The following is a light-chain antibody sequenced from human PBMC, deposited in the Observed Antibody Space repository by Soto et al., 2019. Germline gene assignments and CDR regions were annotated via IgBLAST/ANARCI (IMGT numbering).Light chain of an antibody. J-gene: IGKJ1*01. Sequence: DIQMTQSPSSLSASVGDRVTITCRASQGISNYLAWYQQKPGKVPKLLIYAASTLQSGVPSRFSGSGSGTDFTLTISSLQPEEVATYYCQKYNSAPPSTFGQGTKVEIK. CDR1: QGISNY. V-gene: IGKV1-27*01. CDR3: QKYNSAPPST. CDR2: AAS.